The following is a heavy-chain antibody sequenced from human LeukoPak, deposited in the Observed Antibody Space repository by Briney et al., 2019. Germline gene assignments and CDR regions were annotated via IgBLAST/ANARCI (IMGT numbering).Heavy chain of an antibody. Sequence: ASVKVSCKASGYTFTSYAMNWVRQAPGQGLEWMGWINTNTGNPTYAQGFTGRFVFSLDTSVSTAYLQISSLKAGDTAVYYCARSYNEVGPPLWRFDPWGQGTLVTVSS. CDR3: ARSYNEVGPPLWRFDP. CDR2: INTNTGNP. CDR1: GYTFTSYA. D-gene: IGHD1-26*01. V-gene: IGHV7-4-1*02. J-gene: IGHJ5*02.